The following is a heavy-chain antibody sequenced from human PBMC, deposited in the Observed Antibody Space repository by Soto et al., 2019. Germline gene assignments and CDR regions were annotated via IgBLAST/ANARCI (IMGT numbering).Heavy chain of an antibody. CDR2: IYYSGST. Sequence: SETLSLTCTVSGGSISSYYWSWIRQPPGKGLEWIGYIYYSGSTNYNPSLKSRVTISVDTSKNQFSLKLSSVTAADTAVYYCAREAVVVVAATDYYYYMDVWGKGTTVTVSS. J-gene: IGHJ6*03. D-gene: IGHD2-15*01. CDR3: AREAVVVVAATDYYYYMDV. V-gene: IGHV4-59*01. CDR1: GGSISSYY.